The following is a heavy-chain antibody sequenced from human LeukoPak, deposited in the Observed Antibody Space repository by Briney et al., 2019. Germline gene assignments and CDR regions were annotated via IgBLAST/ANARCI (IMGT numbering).Heavy chain of an antibody. CDR1: GYTLTNYY. Sequence: ASVKVSCKASGYTLTNYYIHWVRQAPGQGLEWMGWINPNSGGTNYAQKFQGRVTMTRDTSISTAYMELSRLRSDDTAVYYCARVASIVGATGWFDPWGQGTLVTVSS. V-gene: IGHV1-2*02. J-gene: IGHJ5*02. CDR2: INPNSGGT. CDR3: ARVASIVGATGWFDP. D-gene: IGHD1-26*01.